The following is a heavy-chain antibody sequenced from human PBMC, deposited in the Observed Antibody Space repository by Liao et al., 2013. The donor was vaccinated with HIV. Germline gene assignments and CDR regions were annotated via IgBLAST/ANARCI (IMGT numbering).Heavy chain of an antibody. CDR2: INHSGST. CDR3: ASESLGIPHLTDY. Sequence: QVQLQQWGAGLLKPSETLSLTCAVYGGSFSGHYWSWIRQPPGKGLEWIGEINHSGSTNYNPSLKSRVTISVDTSKKQFFLQLRSVTAADTAVYYCASESLGIPHLTDYWGQGTLVTVSS. D-gene: IGHD3-16*01. CDR1: GGSFSGHY. V-gene: IGHV4-34*01. J-gene: IGHJ4*02.